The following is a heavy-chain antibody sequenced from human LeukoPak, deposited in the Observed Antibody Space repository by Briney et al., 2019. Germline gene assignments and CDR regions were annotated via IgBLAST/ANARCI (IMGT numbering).Heavy chain of an antibody. CDR1: GYTFTSFD. Sequence: ASVKVSCKASGYTFTSFDINWVRQATGQGLEWMGWMNPNSGNTGYAQKFQGRVTMTRNTSISTAYMELSSLRSEDTAVYYCARXHTAMDAFDIWGQGTMVTVSS. D-gene: IGHD5-18*01. CDR3: ARXHTAMDAFDI. V-gene: IGHV1-8*01. CDR2: MNPNSGNT. J-gene: IGHJ3*02.